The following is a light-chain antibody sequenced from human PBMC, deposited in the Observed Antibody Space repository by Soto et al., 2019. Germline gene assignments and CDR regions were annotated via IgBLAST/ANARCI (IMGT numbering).Light chain of an antibody. V-gene: IGLV4-69*01. CDR3: QTWGTGIQV. CDR1: RGHSSYA. Sequence: QSVLTQSTSASASLGASVKLTCTLSRGHSSYAISWHQQQPEKGPRYLMKLNSDGSHSKWDGIPDRFSGSSSGAERYLTISRLQSEDEADYSCQTWGTGIQVFGGGTKVTVL. CDR2: LNSDGSH. J-gene: IGLJ2*01.